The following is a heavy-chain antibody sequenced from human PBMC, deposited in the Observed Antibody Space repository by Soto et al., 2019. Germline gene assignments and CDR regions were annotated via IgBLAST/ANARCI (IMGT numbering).Heavy chain of an antibody. D-gene: IGHD6-19*01. Sequence: PGGSLRLSCAASGFTFSSYAMSWVRQAPGKGLEWVSAISGSGGSTYYADSVKGRFTISRDNSKNTPYLQMNSLRAEDTAVYYCAKPGIAVAGPNPFDYWGQGTLVTVSS. CDR3: AKPGIAVAGPNPFDY. J-gene: IGHJ4*02. V-gene: IGHV3-23*01. CDR2: ISGSGGST. CDR1: GFTFSSYA.